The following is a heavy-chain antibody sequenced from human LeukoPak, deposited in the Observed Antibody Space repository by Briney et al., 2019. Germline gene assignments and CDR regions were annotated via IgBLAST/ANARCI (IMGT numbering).Heavy chain of an antibody. CDR2: ISYDGSNK. V-gene: IGHV3-30*18. D-gene: IGHD1-26*01. CDR3: AKGYYLDYYYYGMDV. J-gene: IGHJ6*02. CDR1: GFTFSSYG. Sequence: PGGSLRLSCAASGFTFSSYGMHWVRQAPGKGLEWVAVISYDGSNKYYADSVKGRFTISRDNSKNTLCLQMNSLRAEDTAVYYCAKGYYLDYYYYGMDVWGQGTTVTVSS.